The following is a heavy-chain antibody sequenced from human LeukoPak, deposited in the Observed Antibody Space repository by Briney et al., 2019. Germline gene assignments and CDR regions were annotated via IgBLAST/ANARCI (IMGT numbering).Heavy chain of an antibody. CDR1: GYTFTSYG. CDR3: ARVDHGGSSGYYRDY. D-gene: IGHD3-22*01. Sequence: ASVKVSCKASGYTFTSYGISWVRQAPGQGLEWMGWISAYNGNTNYAQKFQGRVTITADKSTSTAYMELSSLRSEDTAVYYCARVDHGGSSGYYRDYWGQGTLVTVSS. J-gene: IGHJ4*02. V-gene: IGHV1-18*01. CDR2: ISAYNGNT.